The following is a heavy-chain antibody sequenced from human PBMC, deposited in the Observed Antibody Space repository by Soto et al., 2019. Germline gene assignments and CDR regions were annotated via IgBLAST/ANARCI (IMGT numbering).Heavy chain of an antibody. CDR1: GYSFTSYW. CDR2: IDPSDSYT. Sequence: GESLKISCKGSGYSFTSYWISWVRQMPGKGLEWMGRIDPSDSYTNYSPSFQGHVTISADKSISTAYLQWSSLKASDTAMYYCARRDPQLWSYYYYGMDVWGQGTTVTVSS. CDR3: ARRDPQLWSYYYYGMDV. J-gene: IGHJ6*02. V-gene: IGHV5-10-1*01. D-gene: IGHD5-18*01.